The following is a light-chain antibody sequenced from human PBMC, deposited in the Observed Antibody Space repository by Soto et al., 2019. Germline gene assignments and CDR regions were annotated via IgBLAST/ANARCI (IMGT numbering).Light chain of an antibody. V-gene: IGKV1-33*01. J-gene: IGKJ3*01. CDR2: DAS. CDR3: QQYKNLLS. CDR1: QDISKY. Sequence: DIQMTQSPSSLSASVGDRVTITCQASQDISKYLNWYQQKPGKAPKLLMYDASNLETGVPSRFIGSGSGTDFIFSISSLQPEDIATYYCQQYKNLLSFGPGTKVDIK.